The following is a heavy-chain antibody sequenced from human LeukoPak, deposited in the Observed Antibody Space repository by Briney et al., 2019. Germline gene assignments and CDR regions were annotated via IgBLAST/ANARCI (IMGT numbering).Heavy chain of an antibody. D-gene: IGHD6-13*01. CDR2: IIPIFGTA. CDR3: ARGPSRTYSSSWYGDYYMDV. J-gene: IGHJ6*03. CDR1: GGTFSSYA. V-gene: IGHV1-69*13. Sequence: ASVKVSCKASGGTFSSYAISWVRQAPGQGLEWMGGIIPIFGTANYAQKFQGRVTITADESTSTAYMELSSLRSEDTAVYYCARGPSRTYSSSWYGDYYMDVWGKGTTVTVSS.